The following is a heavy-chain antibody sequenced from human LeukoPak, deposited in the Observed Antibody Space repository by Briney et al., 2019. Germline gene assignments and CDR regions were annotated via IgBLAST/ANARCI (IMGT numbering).Heavy chain of an antibody. J-gene: IGHJ4*02. CDR1: GFTFSEYY. CDR2: MSSSSTYT. V-gene: IGHV3-21*01. CDR3: ARALASGSSAFDY. D-gene: IGHD1-26*01. Sequence: GGTLSLSRAVSGFTFSEYYVNWVTQARGKGLEWVTYMSSSSTYTYYEDAEKGRFTNCRDNAKNALYLQMNSLRGEDTAVYYCARALASGSSAFDYWGRGTLVTVSS.